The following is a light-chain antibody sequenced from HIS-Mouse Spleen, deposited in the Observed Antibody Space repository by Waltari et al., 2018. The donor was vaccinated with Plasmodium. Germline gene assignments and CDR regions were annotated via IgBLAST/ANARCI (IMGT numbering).Light chain of an antibody. J-gene: IGLJ3*02. CDR2: EDS. V-gene: IGLV3-10*01. CDR1: ALPKKY. CDR3: YSTDSSGNHRV. Sequence: SYELTQPPSVSVSPGQTARITCSGGALPKKYAYWYQQKSGQAPVLVIYEDSKRPPGIPERFSGSSSGTMATWTISGAQVEDEADYYCYSTDSSGNHRVFGGGTKLTVL.